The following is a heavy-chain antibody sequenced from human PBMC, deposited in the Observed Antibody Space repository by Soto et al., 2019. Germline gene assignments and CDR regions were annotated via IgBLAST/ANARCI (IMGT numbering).Heavy chain of an antibody. D-gene: IGHD2-15*01. J-gene: IGHJ1*01. CDR3: ARGDCSGGSCFPGLAFQH. V-gene: IGHV1-46*03. Sequence: ASVKVSCKASGYTFTSYYMHWVRQAPGQGLGWMGIINPSGGSTSYAQKFQGRVTMTRDTSTSTVYMELSSLRSEDTAVYYCARGDCSGGSCFPGLAFQHWGQGTLVTVSS. CDR1: GYTFTSYY. CDR2: INPSGGST.